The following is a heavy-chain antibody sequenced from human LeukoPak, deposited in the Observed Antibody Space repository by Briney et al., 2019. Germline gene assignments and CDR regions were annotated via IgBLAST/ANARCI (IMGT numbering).Heavy chain of an antibody. CDR2: INPSSGGT. J-gene: IGHJ6*03. V-gene: IGHV1-2*02. CDR1: GYTFTGYY. CDR3: ASGPHYYYYYMDV. Sequence: GASVKVSCKASGYTFTGYYMHWVRQAPGQGLEWMGWINPSSGGTNYAQKFQGRVTMTRDTSISTAYMEPNRLRSDDTAVYYCASGPHYYYYYMDVWGKGTTVTVSS.